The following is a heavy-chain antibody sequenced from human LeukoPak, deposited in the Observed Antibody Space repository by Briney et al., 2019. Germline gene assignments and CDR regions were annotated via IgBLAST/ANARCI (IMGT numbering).Heavy chain of an antibody. CDR2: INPNSGGT. J-gene: IGHJ6*03. CDR3: ARDLSWSGYSDYYYYMDV. Sequence: ASVKVSCKASGYTFTGYYMHWVRQAPGQGLEWMGWINPNSGGTNYAQKFQGRVTMTRDTSISTAYMELSRLRSDDTAVYYCARDLSWSGYSDYYYYMDVWGKGTTVTVSS. CDR1: GYTFTGYY. V-gene: IGHV1-2*02. D-gene: IGHD3-3*01.